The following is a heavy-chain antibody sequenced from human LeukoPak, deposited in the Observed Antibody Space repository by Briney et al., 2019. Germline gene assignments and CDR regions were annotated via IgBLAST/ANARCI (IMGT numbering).Heavy chain of an antibody. J-gene: IGHJ4*02. D-gene: IGHD3-3*01. CDR2: IYTGGST. V-gene: IGHV4-61*02. CDR3: ARGDFWSGYYFY. CDR1: GGSISSGSYY. Sequence: PSETLSLTCTVSGGSISSGSYYWSWIRQPAGKGLEWIGRIYTGGSTNYNPSLKSRVTISVDTSKNQFSLKLSSVTAADTAVYYCARGDFWSGYYFYWGQGTLVTVSS.